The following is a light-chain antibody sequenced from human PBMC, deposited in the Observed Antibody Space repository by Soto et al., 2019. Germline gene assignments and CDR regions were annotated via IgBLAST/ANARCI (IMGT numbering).Light chain of an antibody. J-gene: IGKJ1*01. V-gene: IGKV1-5*01. CDR2: DAS. Sequence: DIQMTQSPSTLSASVGDRVTITCRASQSISSWLAWYQQKPGKAPKLLIYDASSLDSGVPSRFSGSGSGTEFTLTISSLQPDDFATYYCQQYNSYSPLTFGQGTKVEI. CDR3: QQYNSYSPLT. CDR1: QSISSW.